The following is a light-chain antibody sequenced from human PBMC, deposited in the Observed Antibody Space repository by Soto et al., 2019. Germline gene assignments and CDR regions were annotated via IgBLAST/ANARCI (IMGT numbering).Light chain of an antibody. V-gene: IGKV3-15*01. CDR2: GAS. J-gene: IGKJ1*01. CDR3: QQYNNWPRT. CDR1: QIISAN. Sequence: EIVFTQSPGTLSLSPGERVTLSCRASQIISANYLAWYQQKPXQAPRLLXYGASTRATGIPARFSGSGSGTESTLTIRSLQSEDFAVYSCQQYNNWPRTFGQGTKVDIK.